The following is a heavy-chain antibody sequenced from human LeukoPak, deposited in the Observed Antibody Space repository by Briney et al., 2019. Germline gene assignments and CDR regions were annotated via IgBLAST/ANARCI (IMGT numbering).Heavy chain of an antibody. J-gene: IGHJ4*02. CDR3: ARGGSSSWDPPRYFDY. CDR1: GDSISSGDYY. Sequence: RPSETLSLTCTVSGDSISSGDYYWSWIRQPAGKGLEWIGRISSSGSTNYNPSLKSRVTISVDTSKNQFSLKLSSVTAADTAVYYCARGGSSSWDPPRYFDYWGQGTLVTVSS. CDR2: ISSSGST. V-gene: IGHV4-61*02. D-gene: IGHD6-13*01.